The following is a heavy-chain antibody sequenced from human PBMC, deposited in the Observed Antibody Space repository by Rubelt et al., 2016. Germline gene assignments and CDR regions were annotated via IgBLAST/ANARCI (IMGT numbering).Heavy chain of an antibody. D-gene: IGHD4-17*01. CDR3: AGELDGDWRYWYFDL. V-gene: IGHV3-23*04. J-gene: IGHJ2*01. CDR2: ISGSGGGNT. Sequence: EMQLVESGGGLVQPGGSLRLSCAASGFTLTNYAMSWVRQAPGKGLEWVSGISGSGGGNTYYADSVKGRFTISRDNARNSVNLQMNSLRAEDTAVYYCAGELDGDWRYWYFDLWGRGTLVTVSS. CDR1: GFTLTNYA.